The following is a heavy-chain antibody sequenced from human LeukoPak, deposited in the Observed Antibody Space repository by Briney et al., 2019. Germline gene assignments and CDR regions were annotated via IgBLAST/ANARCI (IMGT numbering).Heavy chain of an antibody. V-gene: IGHV4-34*01. J-gene: IGHJ3*02. D-gene: IGHD3-22*01. CDR2: INHSGST. Sequence: PSETLSLTCAVYGGSFSGYYWSWIRQPPGKGLEWIGEINHSGSTNYNPSLKSRVTISVDTSKNQFSLKLSSVTAADTAVYYCARRTGYYDSKDAFDIWGQGTMVTVSS. CDR3: ARRTGYYDSKDAFDI. CDR1: GGSFSGYY.